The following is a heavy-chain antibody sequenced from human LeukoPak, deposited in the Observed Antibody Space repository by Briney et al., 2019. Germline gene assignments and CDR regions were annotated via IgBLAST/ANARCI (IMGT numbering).Heavy chain of an antibody. V-gene: IGHV1-46*01. J-gene: IGHJ4*02. CDR3: ARDPRFLEWERYFDY. D-gene: IGHD3-3*01. CDR1: GYTFTGYY. CDR2: INPSGGST. Sequence: ASVKVSCKASGYTFTGYYMHWVRQAPGQGLEWMGIINPSGGSTSYAQKFQGRVTMTRDTSTSTVYMELSSLRSEDTAVYYCARDPRFLEWERYFDYWGQGTLVTVSS.